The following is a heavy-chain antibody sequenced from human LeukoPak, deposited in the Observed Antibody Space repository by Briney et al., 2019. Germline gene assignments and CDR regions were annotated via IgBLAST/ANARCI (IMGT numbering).Heavy chain of an antibody. CDR3: ARDNWNYGSSMDV. J-gene: IGHJ6*02. CDR2: IYYSGST. CDR1: GGSVSSYY. Sequence: SETLSLTRTVSGGSVSSYYWSWIRQPPGKGLEWIGYIYYSGSTNYNPSLKSRVTISVDTSKNQFSLKLSSVTAADTAVYHCARDNWNYGSSMDVWGQGTTVTVSS. V-gene: IGHV4-59*02. D-gene: IGHD1-7*01.